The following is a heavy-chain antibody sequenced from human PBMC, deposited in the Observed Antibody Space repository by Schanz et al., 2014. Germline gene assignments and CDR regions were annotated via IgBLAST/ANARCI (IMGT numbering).Heavy chain of an antibody. CDR3: AKDGVPSPWVCFGGYCYSGGADY. J-gene: IGHJ4*02. D-gene: IGHD2-21*02. Sequence: EVQLVESGGGLVQPGGSLRLSCAASGFSFGSYAMSWVRQAPGKGLEWVSAISGSGAGTYYADSVKGRFTFSRDNSKNPLYLQMNSLTGEDTAVYYCAKDGVPSPWVCFGGYCYSGGADYWGQGTLVTVSS. CDR2: ISGSGAGT. V-gene: IGHV3-23*04. CDR1: GFSFGSYA.